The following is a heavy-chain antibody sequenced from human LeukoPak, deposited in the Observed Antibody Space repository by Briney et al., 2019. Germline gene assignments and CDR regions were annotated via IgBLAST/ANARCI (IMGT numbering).Heavy chain of an antibody. D-gene: IGHD5-18*01. CDR2: ISDDSSTI. CDR1: DSMSRRFK. V-gene: IGHV3-48*01. J-gene: IGHJ4*02. Sequence: GWSLRLSCAASDSMSRRFKMNWVRQAPGKGLEWVSYISDDSSTIHYADSVKGRFTISRDNAENSLYLQMNSLRGEDTAVYYCARGGYNYGSVFDYWGQGTLVTVSS. CDR3: ARGGYNYGSVFDY.